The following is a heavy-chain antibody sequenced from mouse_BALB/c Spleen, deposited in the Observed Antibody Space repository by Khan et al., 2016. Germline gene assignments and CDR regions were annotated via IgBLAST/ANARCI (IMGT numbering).Heavy chain of an antibody. Sequence: EVELVESGGGLVQPGGSRKLSCAASGFTFSSFGMHWVRQAPEKGLEWVAYIGRGGSAIFYADTVKGRFTISRDDPKNTLFLQLTRLTSEDTAMIYCARRGVYYYVNSFHFYGVDYWGQATSVTVSS. V-gene: IGHV5-17*02. CDR2: IGRGGSAI. D-gene: IGHD1-1*01. CDR3: ARRGVYYYVNSFHFYGVDY. J-gene: IGHJ4*01. CDR1: GFTFSSFG.